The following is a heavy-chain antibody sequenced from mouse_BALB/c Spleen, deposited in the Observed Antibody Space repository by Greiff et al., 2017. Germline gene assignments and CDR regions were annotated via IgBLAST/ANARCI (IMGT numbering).Heavy chain of an antibody. Sequence: VKLQQSGAELVKPGASVKLSCKASGYTFTSYYMYWVKQRPGQGLEWIGEINPSNGGTNFNEKFKSKATLTVDKSSSTAYMQLSSLTSEDSAVYYCTRSDGWFAYWGQGTLVTVSA. CDR3: TRSDGWFAY. J-gene: IGHJ3*01. V-gene: IGHV1S81*02. CDR1: GYTFTSYY. CDR2: INPSNGGT.